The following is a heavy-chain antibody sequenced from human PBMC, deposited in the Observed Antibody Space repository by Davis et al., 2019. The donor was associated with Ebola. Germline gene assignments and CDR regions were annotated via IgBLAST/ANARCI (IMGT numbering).Heavy chain of an antibody. V-gene: IGHV4-34*01. CDR1: GGSFSGYY. Sequence: MPSETLSLTCAVYGGSFSGYYWSWIRQSPGKGLEWIGEISHSERMRYNPSFKGRVTISADMSKDQFSLKLSSVTAADTAVYYCARETASYYGMDVWGQGTTVAVSS. CDR3: ARETASYYGMDV. D-gene: IGHD2-21*02. J-gene: IGHJ6*02. CDR2: ISHSERM.